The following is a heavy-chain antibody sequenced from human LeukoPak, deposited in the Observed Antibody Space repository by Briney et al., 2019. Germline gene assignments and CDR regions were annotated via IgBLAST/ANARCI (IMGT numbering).Heavy chain of an antibody. J-gene: IGHJ6*03. CDR3: ARDMVSTWPYFYTYYYMDV. Sequence: PSETLSLTCTVSGGSISSYYWSWIRQPAGKGLEWIGRIHGNGSTNYNPSFKNRVTMSLDTSKSQFSLKMTSVTAADTALYFCARDMVSTWPYFYTYYYMDVWGQGTTVAVTS. CDR2: IHGNGST. V-gene: IGHV4-4*07. D-gene: IGHD6-13*01. CDR1: GGSISSYY.